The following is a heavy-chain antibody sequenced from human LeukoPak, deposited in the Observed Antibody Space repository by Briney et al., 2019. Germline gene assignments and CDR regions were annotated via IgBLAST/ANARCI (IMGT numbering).Heavy chain of an antibody. CDR2: IYYSGST. D-gene: IGHD2-15*01. CDR1: GGSISSGGYY. Sequence: SQTLSLTCTVSGGSISSGGYYWSWIRQHPGKGLEWIGYIYYSGSTYYNPSLKSRVTLSVETSKGQFSLRLSAVTAADTAVFYGARVDIRSGGNCGMDVWGQGTTVTVSS. J-gene: IGHJ6*02. V-gene: IGHV4-31*03. CDR3: ARVDIRSGGNCGMDV.